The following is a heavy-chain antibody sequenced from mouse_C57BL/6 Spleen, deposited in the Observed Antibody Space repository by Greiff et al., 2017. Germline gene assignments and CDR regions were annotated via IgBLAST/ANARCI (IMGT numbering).Heavy chain of an antibody. CDR2: IDPSDSYT. V-gene: IGHV1-50*01. CDR1: GYTFTSYW. D-gene: IGHD2-13*01. J-gene: IGHJ1*03. Sequence: QVQLKQPGAELVKPGASVKLSCKASGYTFTSYWMQWVKQRPGQGLEWIGEIDPSDSYTNYKQKFKGKATLTVDTSSSTAYMQLSSLTSEDSAVYYCARSVTEGYFDVWGTGTTVTVSS. CDR3: ARSVTEGYFDV.